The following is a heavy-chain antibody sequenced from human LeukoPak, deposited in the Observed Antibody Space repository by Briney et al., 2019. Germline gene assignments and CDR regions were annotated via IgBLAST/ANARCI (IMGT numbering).Heavy chain of an antibody. CDR1: GDSISTYC. D-gene: IGHD3-10*01. V-gene: IGHV4-59*08. CDR2: IYYSGSA. CDR3: ARHPLLRGALFNY. Sequence: PSETLSLTCTVSGDSISTYCWSWIRQPPGEGLEWIGYIYYSGSATYNPSLKSRVTISVDTSKNQFSLKLSSVTAADTAVYYCARHPLLRGALFNYWGQGILVTVSS. J-gene: IGHJ4*01.